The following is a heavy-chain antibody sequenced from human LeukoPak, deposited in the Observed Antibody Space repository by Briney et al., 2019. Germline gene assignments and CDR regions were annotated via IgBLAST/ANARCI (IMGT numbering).Heavy chain of an antibody. CDR2: ISGSGGSA. D-gene: IGHD2/OR15-2a*01. V-gene: IGHV3-23*01. CDR3: AKDQHYFPVGPDN. J-gene: IGHJ4*02. CDR1: GFAFSDYA. Sequence: GGSLRLSSAASGFAFSDYAMNWVRQAPGKGLEWVSAISGSGGSAYYADSVRGRVTLSRDSSKSTVYLQINTLRAEDTAVYYCAKDQHYFPVGPDNWGQGTLVTVSS.